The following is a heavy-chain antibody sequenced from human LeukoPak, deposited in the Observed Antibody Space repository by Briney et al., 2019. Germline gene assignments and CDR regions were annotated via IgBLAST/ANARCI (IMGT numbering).Heavy chain of an antibody. J-gene: IGHJ4*02. D-gene: IGHD5-24*01. CDR3: ARGSGWLHPYFDY. Sequence: SETLSLTCTVSGGSISSHYRSWIRQPPGKGLEWIGYIYYSGSTNYNPSLKSRVTISVDTSKNQFSLKLSSVTAADTAVYYCARGSGWLHPYFDYWGQGTLVTVSS. V-gene: IGHV4-59*11. CDR2: IYYSGST. CDR1: GGSISSHY.